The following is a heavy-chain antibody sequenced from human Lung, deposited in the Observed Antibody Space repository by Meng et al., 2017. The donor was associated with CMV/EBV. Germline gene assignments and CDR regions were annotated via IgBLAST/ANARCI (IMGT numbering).Heavy chain of an antibody. CDR1: GLPFSMSG. V-gene: IGHV3-30*03. D-gene: IGHD3-10*01. CDR2: ISSDGNNK. J-gene: IGHJ4*02. CDR3: ARQETESYYEY. Sequence: SCAASGLPFSMSGMHWARQAPGKGLEWVAAISSDGNNKHYAHSVEGRLTISRDNSNKMVYLQMDRLTSEDTAIYYCARQETESYYEYWGQGTLVTVSS.